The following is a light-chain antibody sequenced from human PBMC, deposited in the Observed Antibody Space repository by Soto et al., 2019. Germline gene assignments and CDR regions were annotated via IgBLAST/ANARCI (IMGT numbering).Light chain of an antibody. Sequence: QSVLTQPAPVSGSHGQSITISCTGTSSDVGGSNYVSWYQQHPGKAPKLMIYDVTYRPSGVSNRFSGSKSGKTASLTISGLQAEDEADYYCSSYTTSSILGYVFGTGTKVTVL. J-gene: IGLJ1*01. CDR1: SSDVGGSNY. V-gene: IGLV2-14*03. CDR2: DVT. CDR3: SSYTTSSILGYV.